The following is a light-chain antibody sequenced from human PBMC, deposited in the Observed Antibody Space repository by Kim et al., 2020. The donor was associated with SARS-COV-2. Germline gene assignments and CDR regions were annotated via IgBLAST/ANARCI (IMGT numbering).Light chain of an antibody. J-gene: IGLJ3*02. CDR1: SSDVGRYSY. CDR3: SSYTSSSTWV. V-gene: IGLV2-14*03. CDR2: DVS. Sequence: QSALTQPASVSGSPGQSITISCTGTSSDVGRYSYVSWYQQHPGKAPKLMIYDVSYRPSGVSDRFSGSKSGNTASLTISGLQAEDEADFYCSSYTSSSTWVFGGGTQLTVL.